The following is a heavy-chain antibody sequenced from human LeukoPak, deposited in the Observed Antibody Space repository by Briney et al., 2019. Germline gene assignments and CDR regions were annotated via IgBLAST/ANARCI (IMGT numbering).Heavy chain of an antibody. CDR2: ICSGGST. J-gene: IGHJ4*02. CDR3: ARTPRGSTPDY. V-gene: IGHV3-53*04. D-gene: IGHD2-2*01. CDR1: GFTVSSNY. Sequence: GGSLRLSCAASGFTVSSNYMSWVRQAPGKGLEWVSVICSGGSTDYADSVKGRFTISRHNSKNTLYLQMNSLRAAATAVYYCARTPRGSTPDYWGQGTLVTVSS.